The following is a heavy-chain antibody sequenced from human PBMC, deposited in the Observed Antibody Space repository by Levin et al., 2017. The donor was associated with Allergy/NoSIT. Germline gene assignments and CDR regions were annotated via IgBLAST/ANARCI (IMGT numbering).Heavy chain of an antibody. V-gene: IGHV3-9*01. J-gene: IGHJ3*02. CDR2: ITWNSGGM. CDR1: GFNFDGHA. Sequence: SLKISCAASGFNFDGHAMHWVRQAPGKGLEWVSGITWNSGGMNYADSVKGRFTVSRDNAKNSLYLQMNSLRAEDTALYYCAKAGGNSDAFDIWGQGTMVTVSS. D-gene: IGHD1-14*01. CDR3: AKAGGNSDAFDI.